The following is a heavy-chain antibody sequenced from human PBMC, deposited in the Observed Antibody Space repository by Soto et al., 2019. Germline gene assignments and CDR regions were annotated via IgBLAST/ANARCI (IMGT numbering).Heavy chain of an antibody. CDR3: ARGDSNGYDYYYYGMDV. J-gene: IGHJ6*02. D-gene: IGHD5-18*01. CDR1: GGSVSSGSYY. V-gene: IGHV4-61*01. CDR2: IYYSGST. Sequence: KLRETLSLTCTVSGGSVSSGSYYWSWIRQPPGKGLEWIGYIYYSGSTNYNPSLKSRVTISVDTSKNQFSLKLSSVTAADTAVYYCARGDSNGYDYYYYGMDVWGQGTTVTVSS.